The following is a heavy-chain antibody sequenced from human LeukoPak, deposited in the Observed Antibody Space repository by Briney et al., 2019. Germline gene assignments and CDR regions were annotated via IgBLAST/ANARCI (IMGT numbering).Heavy chain of an antibody. CDR1: GYTFTGYY. Sequence: GASVKVSCKASGYTFTGYYMHWVRQAPGQGLEWMGWINTNTGNPTYAQGFTGRFVFSLDTSVSTAYLQISSLKAEDIAVYYCARGAYFDWLYPDYWGQGTLVTVSS. V-gene: IGHV7-4-1*02. CDR2: INTNTGNP. D-gene: IGHD3-9*01. J-gene: IGHJ4*02. CDR3: ARGAYFDWLYPDY.